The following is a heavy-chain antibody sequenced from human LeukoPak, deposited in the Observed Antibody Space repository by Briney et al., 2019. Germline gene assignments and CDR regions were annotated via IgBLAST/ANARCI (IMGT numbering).Heavy chain of an antibody. CDR3: ARGGAHYSSGWYSSLDY. V-gene: IGHV1-8*01. D-gene: IGHD6-19*01. CDR1: GYTFTSYD. J-gene: IGHJ4*02. CDR2: MNPNSGNT. Sequence: ASVKVSCKASGYTFTSYDINRVGQATGQGLEWMGWMNPNSGNTGYAQKFQGRVTMTRNTSISTAYMELSSLRSEDTAVYYCARGGAHYSSGWYSSLDYWGQGTLVTVSS.